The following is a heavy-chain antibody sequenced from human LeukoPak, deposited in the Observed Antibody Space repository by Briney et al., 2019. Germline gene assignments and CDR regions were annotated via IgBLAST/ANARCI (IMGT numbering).Heavy chain of an antibody. CDR2: MNPNSGNT. J-gene: IGHJ2*01. V-gene: IGHV1-8*01. CDR1: GYTFSSYD. Sequence: ASVKVSCKASGYTFSSYDINWVRQATGQGLEWMGWMNPNSGNTGYAQKFQGRVTMTRNTSISTAYMELSSLRSEDTAVYYCARVKGRAAAGFYFDLWGRGTLVTVSS. D-gene: IGHD6-13*01. CDR3: ARVKGRAAAGFYFDL.